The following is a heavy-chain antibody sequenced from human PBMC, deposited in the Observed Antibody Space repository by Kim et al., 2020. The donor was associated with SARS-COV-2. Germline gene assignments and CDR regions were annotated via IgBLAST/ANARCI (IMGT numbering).Heavy chain of an antibody. CDR1: GYTFTSYA. Sequence: ASVKVSCKASGYTFTSYAMNWVRQAPGQGLEWMGWINTNTGNPTYAQGFTGRFVFCLDTSVSTAYLQISSLKAEDTAVYYCASIKAGFHFALVYWGQGTLVTVSS. CDR3: ASIKAGFHFALVY. D-gene: IGHD3-3*02. V-gene: IGHV7-4-1*02. CDR2: INTNTGNP. J-gene: IGHJ4*02.